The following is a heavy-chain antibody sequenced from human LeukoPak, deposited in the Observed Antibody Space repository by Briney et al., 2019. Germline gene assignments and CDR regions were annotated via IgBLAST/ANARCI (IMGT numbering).Heavy chain of an antibody. V-gene: IGHV1-2*02. CDR3: ASFSTYYYGSGITV. Sequence: GASVKVSCKASGYSFSAYGITWVRQAPGQGLEWMGWINPNSGGTNYAQKFQGRVTMTRDTSISTAYMELSRLRSDDTAVYYCASFSTYYYGSGITVWGQGTLVTVSS. CDR1: GYSFSAYG. J-gene: IGHJ4*02. D-gene: IGHD3-10*01. CDR2: INPNSGGT.